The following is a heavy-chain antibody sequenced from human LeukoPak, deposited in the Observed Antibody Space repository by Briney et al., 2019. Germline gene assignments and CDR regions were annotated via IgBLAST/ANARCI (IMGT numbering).Heavy chain of an antibody. CDR1: GFTFSSYW. D-gene: IGHD5-24*01. CDR2: TNQDGSEK. J-gene: IGHJ4*02. CDR3: ARMAGGLWDY. Sequence: GGSLRLSCAASGFTFSSYWMSWVCQAPGKGLEWVANTNQDGSEKYYVDSVKGRFTISRDNAKNSLFLQMNSLRAEDTAVYYCARMAGGLWDYWGQGNLVTVAS. V-gene: IGHV3-7*05.